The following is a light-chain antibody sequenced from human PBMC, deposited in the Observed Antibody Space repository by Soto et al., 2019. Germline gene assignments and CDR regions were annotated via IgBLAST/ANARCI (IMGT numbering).Light chain of an antibody. V-gene: IGLV1-40*01. CDR1: SSNIGAGYD. Sequence: QSVLTQPPSVSGAPGQRVTISCTGSSSNIGAGYDVHWYQQLPGTVPKLHIYGNSNRPSGVPDRFSGSKSGTSASLAITGLQAEDEADYYCQSYDSCLSYVFGTGTKLTVL. CDR2: GNS. CDR3: QSYDSCLSYV. J-gene: IGLJ1*01.